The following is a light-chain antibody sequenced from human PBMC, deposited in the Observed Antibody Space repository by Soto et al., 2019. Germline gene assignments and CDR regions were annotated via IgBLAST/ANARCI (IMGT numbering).Light chain of an antibody. Sequence: DIQMTQSPSTLSSSVGDRVTITCRASQSISSWLAWYHQKPGKAPKLLLYKAASLESGVPSRFSGSGSGTEFTLTISSLQPDEFASYYCQQYNSYWTFGQGTKVEIK. J-gene: IGKJ1*01. V-gene: IGKV1-5*03. CDR3: QQYNSYWT. CDR2: KAA. CDR1: QSISSW.